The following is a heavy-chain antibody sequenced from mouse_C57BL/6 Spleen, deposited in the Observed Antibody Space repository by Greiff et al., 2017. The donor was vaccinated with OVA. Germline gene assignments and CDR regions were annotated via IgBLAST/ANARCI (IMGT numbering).Heavy chain of an antibody. V-gene: IGHV1-81*01. CDR2: IYPRSGNT. Sequence: QVQLQQSGAELARPGASVKLSCKASGYTFTSYGISWVKQRTGQGLEWIGEIYPRSGNTYYNEKFKGKATLTADKSSSTAYMELRSLTSEDSAVYFCAPYYDYDEAAGDAMDYWGQGTSVTVSS. J-gene: IGHJ4*01. D-gene: IGHD2-4*01. CDR1: GYTFTSYG. CDR3: APYYDYDEAAGDAMDY.